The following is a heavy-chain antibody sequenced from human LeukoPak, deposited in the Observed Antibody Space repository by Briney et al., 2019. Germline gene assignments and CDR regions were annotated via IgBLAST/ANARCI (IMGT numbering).Heavy chain of an antibody. CDR2: ISSSSIYI. J-gene: IGHJ3*02. D-gene: IGHD3-3*01. Sequence: GSLRLSCAASGFTFSNYRMNWVRQAPGKGLEWVSSISSSSIYIYYADSLKGRFTISRDNAKNSLYLQMNSLRAEDTAVYYCARAFYDFWSGYYTGWSAFDIWGQGTMVTVSS. V-gene: IGHV3-21*01. CDR1: GFTFSNYR. CDR3: ARAFYDFWSGYYTGWSAFDI.